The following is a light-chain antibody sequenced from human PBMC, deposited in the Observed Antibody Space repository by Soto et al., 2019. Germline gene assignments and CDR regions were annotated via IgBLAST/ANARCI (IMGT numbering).Light chain of an antibody. J-gene: IGKJ4*01. CDR1: QSISSY. V-gene: IGKV1-39*01. CDR2: AAS. CDR3: QRSFRTPLT. Sequence: DIQMTQSPSSLSASVGDRVTITCRASQSISSYLYWYQQKPGKAPKLLIYAASSLQSGVPSRFSGSGSGTDFTLTISSLQPEDFATYYCQRSFRTPLTFGGGTKVEIK.